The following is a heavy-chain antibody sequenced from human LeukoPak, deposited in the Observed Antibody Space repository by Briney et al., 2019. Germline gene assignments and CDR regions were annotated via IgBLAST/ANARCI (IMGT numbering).Heavy chain of an antibody. CDR3: AKDGILWFGELSREGDY. V-gene: IGHV3-23*01. Sequence: GGSLRLSCAASGFTFSSYAMSWVRQVPGKGLEWVSAISGSGGSTYYADSVKGRFTISRDNSKNTLYLQMNSLRAEDTAVYYCAKDGILWFGELSREGDYWGQGTLVTVSS. CDR1: GFTFSSYA. D-gene: IGHD3-10*01. J-gene: IGHJ4*02. CDR2: ISGSGGST.